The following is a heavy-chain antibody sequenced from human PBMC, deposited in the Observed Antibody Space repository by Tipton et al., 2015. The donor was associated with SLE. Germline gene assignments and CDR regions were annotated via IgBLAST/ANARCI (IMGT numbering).Heavy chain of an antibody. CDR2: IFSSGTT. CDR3: AGDSRSLDY. Sequence: TLSLTCTVSGASISDYYWSWIRQPAGKGLEWIGRIFSSGTTNYNPSLKSRVTMSLDTSKNQFSLRLSSVTAADTAVYYCAGDSRSLDYWGQGTLVTVSS. CDR1: GASISDYY. J-gene: IGHJ4*02. V-gene: IGHV4-4*07.